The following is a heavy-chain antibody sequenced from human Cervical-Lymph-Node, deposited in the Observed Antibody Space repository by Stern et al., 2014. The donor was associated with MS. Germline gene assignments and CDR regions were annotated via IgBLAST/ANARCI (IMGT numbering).Heavy chain of an antibody. CDR1: GYTFSAYD. D-gene: IGHD3-10*01. CDR2: INPNRGDT. Sequence: QVQLVQSGAEVMNPGASLTVSCTASGYTFSAYDMHWVRQAPGQGLERMGRINPNRGDTNYAHNFQDRVAITSDTSINTAHVALTRLTSDDTAVYYCARDSLDFGAVFMDVWGQGTTVTVSS. V-gene: IGHV1-2*06. CDR3: ARDSLDFGAVFMDV. J-gene: IGHJ6*02.